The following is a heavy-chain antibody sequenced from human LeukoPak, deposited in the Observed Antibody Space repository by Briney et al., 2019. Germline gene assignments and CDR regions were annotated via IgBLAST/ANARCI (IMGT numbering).Heavy chain of an antibody. D-gene: IGHD1-7*01. CDR3: ARVGTMVYFDY. J-gene: IGHJ4*02. CDR2: ISGTSSYT. CDR1: GFTFSDYY. V-gene: IGHV3-11*06. Sequence: GGSLRLSCAASGFTFSDYYMSWIRQAPGKGLEWVSYISGTSSYTTYADSVKGRFTISRDNAKNSLYLQMNSLRGEDTAVYYCARVGTMVYFDYWGQGTLVTVSS.